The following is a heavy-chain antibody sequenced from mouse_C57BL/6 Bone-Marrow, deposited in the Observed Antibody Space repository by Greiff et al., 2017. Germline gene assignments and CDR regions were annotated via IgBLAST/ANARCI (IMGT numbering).Heavy chain of an antibody. Sequence: EVMLVESGAELVRPGASVKLSCTASGFNIKDDYMHWVKQRPEQGLEWIGWIDPENGDTEYASKFQGKATITADTASTQAYLPLRSLTSEETAGYYCTTTPTVVGGGYWGQGTTRTVSS. V-gene: IGHV14-4*01. CDR3: TTTPTVVGGGY. CDR2: IDPENGDT. J-gene: IGHJ2*01. CDR1: GFNIKDDY. D-gene: IGHD1-1*01.